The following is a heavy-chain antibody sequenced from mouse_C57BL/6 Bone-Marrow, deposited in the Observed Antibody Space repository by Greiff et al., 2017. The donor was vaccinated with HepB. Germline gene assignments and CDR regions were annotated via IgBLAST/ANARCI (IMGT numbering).Heavy chain of an antibody. CDR3: TRRSNYLAWFAY. J-gene: IGHJ3*01. D-gene: IGHD2-5*01. CDR1: GYTFTDYE. CDR2: IDPETGGT. V-gene: IGHV1-15*01. Sequence: QVQLQQSGAELVRPGASVTLSCKASGYTFTDYEMHWVKQTPVHGLEWIGAIDPETGGTAYNQKFKGKAILTADKSSSTAYMELRSLTSEDSAVYYCTRRSNYLAWFAYGGQGTGVTVSA.